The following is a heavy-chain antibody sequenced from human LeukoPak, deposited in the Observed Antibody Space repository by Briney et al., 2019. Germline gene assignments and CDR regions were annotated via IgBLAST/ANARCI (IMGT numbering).Heavy chain of an antibody. Sequence: SETLSLTCTVSGGSISSYYWSWIRQPPGKGLEWIGYIYYSGSTNYNPSLKSRVTISVDTSKNQFSLKLSSVTAADTAVYYCARRYGDYYFDYWGQGTLVTVSS. CDR2: IYYSGST. D-gene: IGHD4-17*01. J-gene: IGHJ4*02. CDR1: GGSISSYY. V-gene: IGHV4-59*08. CDR3: ARRYGDYYFDY.